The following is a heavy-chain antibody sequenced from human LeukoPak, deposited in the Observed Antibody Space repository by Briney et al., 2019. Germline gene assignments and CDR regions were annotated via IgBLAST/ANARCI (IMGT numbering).Heavy chain of an antibody. V-gene: IGHV4-59*01. CDR2: IYYSGST. CDR3: ARVAQSVDY. Sequence: PSETLSLTCTVSGGSISSYYWSWIRPPPGTGLEWIGYIYYSGSTNYNPPLKSRVTISVDTSKNQFSLKLSSVTAAETAVYYCARVAQSVDYWGQGTLVTVSS. CDR1: GGSISSYY. J-gene: IGHJ4*02.